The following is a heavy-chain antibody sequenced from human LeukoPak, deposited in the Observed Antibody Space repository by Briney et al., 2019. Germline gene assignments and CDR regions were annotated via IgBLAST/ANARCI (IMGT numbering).Heavy chain of an antibody. D-gene: IGHD3-22*01. J-gene: IGHJ4*02. V-gene: IGHV1-2*02. Sequence: ASVKVSCKASGYTFTGYYMHWVRQAPGQGLEWMGWINPNSGGTNYAQKFQGRVTMTRDTSISTAYMELSRLRSDDTAVYYCAIPYYYDSSGYNFWAFNFDYWGQGTLVTVSS. CDR3: AIPYYYDSSGYNFWAFNFDY. CDR2: INPNSGGT. CDR1: GYTFTGYY.